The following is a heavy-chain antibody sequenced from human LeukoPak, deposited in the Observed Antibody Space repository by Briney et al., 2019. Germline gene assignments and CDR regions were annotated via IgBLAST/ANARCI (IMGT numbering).Heavy chain of an antibody. CDR2: ISANGVNT. CDR1: VFTFNTHS. D-gene: IGHD3/OR15-3a*01. V-gene: IGHV3-23*01. CDR3: GKCSSSWTHNWFDS. J-gene: IGHJ5*01. Sequence: GGSLTLSCGASVFTFNTHSMTWVRQAPGKGLEWVSSISANGVNTDCLDSVKGRFTIFRDNSKNTLYLQMDTLRAEDTAVYYCGKCSSSWTHNWFDSWGQGSLVTVSS.